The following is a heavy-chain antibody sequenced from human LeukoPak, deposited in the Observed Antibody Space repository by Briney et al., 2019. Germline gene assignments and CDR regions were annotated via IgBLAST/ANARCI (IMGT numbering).Heavy chain of an antibody. CDR2: INPNSGGT. V-gene: IGHV1-2*02. CDR1: GYTFTGYY. CDR3: ARADLLTGYYILDY. J-gene: IGHJ4*02. D-gene: IGHD3-9*01. Sequence: ASVKVSCKASGYTFTGYYIHWVRQAPGQGLEWMGWINPNSGGTNYAQKFQGRVTMTRDTSINTAYMELSRLRSDDSAVYHCARADLLTGYYILDYWGQGTLVTVSS.